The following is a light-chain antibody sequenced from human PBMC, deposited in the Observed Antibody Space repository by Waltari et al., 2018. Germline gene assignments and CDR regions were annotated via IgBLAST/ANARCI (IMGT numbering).Light chain of an antibody. CDR2: DVN. V-gene: IGLV2-14*01. J-gene: IGLJ3*02. Sequence: QSALTQPASVSGSPGQSITISCTGTTSDLGGYNYVSWYQQHPGKAAKLLIYDVNSRPSGVSNRFSGSKSGNTASLIISGLQAEDEADYYCCSFTSSSTWVFGGGTKLTVL. CDR3: CSFTSSSTWV. CDR1: TSDLGGYNY.